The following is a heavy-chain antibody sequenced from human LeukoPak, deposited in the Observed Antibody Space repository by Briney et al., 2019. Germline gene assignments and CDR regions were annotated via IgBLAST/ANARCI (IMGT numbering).Heavy chain of an antibody. CDR2: INHSGST. J-gene: IGHJ4*02. V-gene: IGHV4-34*01. CDR1: GGSFSGYY. CDR3: AREGYCSSTSCHPL. Sequence: SETLSLTCAVYGGSFSGYYWSWIRQPPGKGLEWIGEINHSGSTNYNPSLKSRVTISVNTSKNQFSLKLSSATAADTAVYYCAREGYCSSTSCHPLWGQGTLVTVSS. D-gene: IGHD2-2*01.